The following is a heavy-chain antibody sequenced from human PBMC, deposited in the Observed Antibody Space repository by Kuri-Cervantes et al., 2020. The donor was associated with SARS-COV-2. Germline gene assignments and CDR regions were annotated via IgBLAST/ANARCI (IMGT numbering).Heavy chain of an antibody. CDR1: GGPISNSNYY. D-gene: IGHD3-3*01. CDR2: IYYSGST. J-gene: IGHJ4*02. Sequence: SETLSLTCTVSGGPISNSNYYWGWIRQPPGKGLEWIGSIYYSGSTYYNPSLKSRVTISVDTSKNQFSLKLSSVTAADTAVYYCARQAECCWGQGTLVTVSS. V-gene: IGHV4-39*01. CDR3: ARQAECC.